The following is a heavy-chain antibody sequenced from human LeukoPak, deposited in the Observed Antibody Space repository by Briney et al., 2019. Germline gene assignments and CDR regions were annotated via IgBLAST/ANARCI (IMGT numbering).Heavy chain of an antibody. CDR2: INPKSGDT. CDR3: ARIEPKWLHLDY. D-gene: IGHD5-24*01. Sequence: ASVKVSRKASGYTFTDYHIHWVRQAPGQGLEWMGWINPKSGDTDYLQKFQGRLTVTRDTSISTAYMELSRLTSDDTAMYYCARIEPKWLHLDYWGQGALVTVSS. V-gene: IGHV1-2*02. CDR1: GYTFTDYH. J-gene: IGHJ4*02.